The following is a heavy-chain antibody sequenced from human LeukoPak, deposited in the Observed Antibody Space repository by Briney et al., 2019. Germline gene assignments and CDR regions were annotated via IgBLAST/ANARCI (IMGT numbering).Heavy chain of an antibody. CDR2: ISGSSSTI. CDR3: ARGHYYGSGSYYNPYY. Sequence: GGSLRLSCAASGFTFSDYYMTWIRQTPGKGLEWVSYISGSSSTIYYADSVKGRFTISRDNAKNSLYLQMNSLRAEDTAVYYCARGHYYGSGSYYNPYYWGQGTLVTVSS. V-gene: IGHV3-11*01. J-gene: IGHJ4*02. D-gene: IGHD3-10*01. CDR1: GFTFSDYY.